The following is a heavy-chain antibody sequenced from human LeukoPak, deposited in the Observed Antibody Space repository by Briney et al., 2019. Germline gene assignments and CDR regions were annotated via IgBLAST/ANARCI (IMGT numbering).Heavy chain of an antibody. CDR3: AKAGPGTMTFDAFDI. CDR1: AFTFSNYV. CDR2: NSASGERT. J-gene: IGHJ3*02. V-gene: IGHV3-23*01. Sequence: GGSLRLSCPASAFTFSNYVMLWVRQAPGKGLECVSTNSASGERTYHADSVRGRFTITRDKSKNTLHLQMNSLRADDTAVYYCAKAGPGTMTFDAFDIWGQGTVVTVSS. D-gene: IGHD3-22*01.